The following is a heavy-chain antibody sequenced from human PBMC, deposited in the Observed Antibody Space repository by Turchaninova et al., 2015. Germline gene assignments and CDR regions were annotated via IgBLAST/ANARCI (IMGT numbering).Heavy chain of an antibody. D-gene: IGHD2-15*01. CDR2: IGSEGSVI. V-gene: IGHV3-48*04. CDR1: GFTFSSYN. J-gene: IGHJ3*02. CDR3: ARDSPGYGALDI. Sequence: LVESGGGLVQPGGSLRLSCVASGFTFSSYNMNWVRRAPGKGLERLSFIGSEGSVIYYADSVKGRFIISRDNAKNSRYLQVNSLRVGDTAVYYCARDSPGYGALDIWGQGTMVTVSS.